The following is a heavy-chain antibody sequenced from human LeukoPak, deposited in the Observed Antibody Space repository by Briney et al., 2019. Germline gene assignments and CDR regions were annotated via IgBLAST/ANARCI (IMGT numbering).Heavy chain of an antibody. CDR2: MNPNSGDT. CDR3: TRHTSPTFDY. J-gene: IGHJ4*02. D-gene: IGHD2-2*01. Sequence: ASVKVSCKASGYTFTSHNIDWVRQATGQAPEWMGWMNPNSGDTGYAQRFQGRVTITRDTSISTAYMELSSLRSEDTAVYYCTRHTSPTFDYWGQGTLVTVSS. CDR1: GYTFTSHN. V-gene: IGHV1-8*01.